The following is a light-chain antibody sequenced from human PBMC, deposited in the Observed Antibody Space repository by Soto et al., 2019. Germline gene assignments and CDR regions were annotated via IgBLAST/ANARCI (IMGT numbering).Light chain of an antibody. V-gene: IGLV2-14*03. CDR1: SSDVGGYNY. CDR3: SSYSSSSTQV. J-gene: IGLJ1*01. CDR2: DVT. Sequence: QSALTQPASVSGSPGQSITISCTGTSSDVGGYNYVSWYQHHPGKAPKLMIFDVTNRPSGVSNRFSGSKSGNTASLTISGLQAEDEADYYCSSYSSSSTQVFGTGTKLTVL.